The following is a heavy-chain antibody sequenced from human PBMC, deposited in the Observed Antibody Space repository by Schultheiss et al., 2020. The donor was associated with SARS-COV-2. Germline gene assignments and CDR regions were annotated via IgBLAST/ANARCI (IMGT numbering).Heavy chain of an antibody. J-gene: IGHJ4*02. V-gene: IGHV4-59*01. CDR3: ARGDTDHFDS. D-gene: IGHD5-18*01. CDR1: GGSINNYY. CDR2: IHYRGHT. Sequence: SETLSLTCTVSGGSINNYYWSWIRQPPEKGLEWIGYIHYRGHTKYNPPLRSRVTISLDTSKKQVSLKLNSVTAADTAVYYCARGDTDHFDSWGQGALVTVSS.